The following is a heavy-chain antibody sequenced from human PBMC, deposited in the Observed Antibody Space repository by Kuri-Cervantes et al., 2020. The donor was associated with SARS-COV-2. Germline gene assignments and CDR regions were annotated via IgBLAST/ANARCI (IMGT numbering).Heavy chain of an antibody. Sequence: ASVKVSCKASGYTFNNYGISWVRQAPGQGLEWMGWISAHNGNTNYAQKVQGRVTMTTDTSTSTAYMELRSLRSDDTAVYYCARDNLPQTGTDYWGQGTLVTVSS. D-gene: IGHD3-9*01. V-gene: IGHV1-18*01. J-gene: IGHJ4*02. CDR2: ISAHNGNT. CDR3: ARDNLPQTGTDY. CDR1: GYTFNNYG.